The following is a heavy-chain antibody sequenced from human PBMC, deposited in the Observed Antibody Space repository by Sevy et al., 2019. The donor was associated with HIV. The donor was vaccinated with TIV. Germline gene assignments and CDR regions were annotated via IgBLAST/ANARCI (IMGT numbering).Heavy chain of an antibody. V-gene: IGHV3-33*01. CDR3: ARVERSGTTTSFDY. Sequence: GGSLRLSCAASGFTFSDYGMHWVRQAPGKGLEWVAVIWSDGSNKYYGDSVKGRFTISRDSSKNTLFLQMNSLRVDDTAVYYCARVERSGTTTSFDYWGQGALVTVSS. J-gene: IGHJ4*02. CDR1: GFTFSDYG. CDR2: IWSDGSNK. D-gene: IGHD1-7*01.